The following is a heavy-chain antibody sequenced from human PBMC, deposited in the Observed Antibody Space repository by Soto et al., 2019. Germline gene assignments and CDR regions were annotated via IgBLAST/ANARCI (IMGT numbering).Heavy chain of an antibody. CDR3: ARDRVDTAMVTDSSMDV. V-gene: IGHV1-69*13. CDR2: IIPIFGTA. D-gene: IGHD5-18*01. CDR1: GGTFSSYA. J-gene: IGHJ6*02. Sequence: GASVKVSCKASGGTFSSYAISWVRQAPGQGLEWMGGIIPIFGTANYAQKFQGRVTITADESTSTAYMELSSLRSEDTAVYYWARDRVDTAMVTDSSMDVWGQGTTVTVSS.